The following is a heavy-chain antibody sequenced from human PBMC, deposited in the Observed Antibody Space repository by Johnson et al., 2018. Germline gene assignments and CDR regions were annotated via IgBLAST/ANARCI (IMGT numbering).Heavy chain of an antibody. V-gene: IGHV5-51*01. Sequence: VQLVQSGAEVKKPGESLKISCKGSGYSFTTYWIGWVRQMPGKGLEWMGIIYPGDSDTRYSPSFQGQVTIPGDKSISTAYLQWSSVKSSDTAMYYCARQATIVAAIWGGPLSAFDIWGQGTMVTVSS. J-gene: IGHJ3*02. CDR3: ARQATIVAAIWGGPLSAFDI. CDR2: IYPGDSDT. CDR1: GYSFTTYW. D-gene: IGHD5-12*01.